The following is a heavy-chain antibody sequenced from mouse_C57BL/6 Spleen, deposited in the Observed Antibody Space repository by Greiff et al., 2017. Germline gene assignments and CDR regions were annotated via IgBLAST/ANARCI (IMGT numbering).Heavy chain of an antibody. CDR2: IDPEDGDT. D-gene: IGHD1-1*01. CDR3: TRITTVVARYFDV. Sequence: VQLPQSGAELVRPGASVKLSCTASGFNIKDYYMHWVKQRPEQGLEWIGRIDPEDGDTEYAPKFQGKATMTADTSSNTAYLQLSSLTSEDTAVYYCTRITTVVARYFDVWGTGTTGTVSS. J-gene: IGHJ1*03. CDR1: GFNIKDYY. V-gene: IGHV14-1*01.